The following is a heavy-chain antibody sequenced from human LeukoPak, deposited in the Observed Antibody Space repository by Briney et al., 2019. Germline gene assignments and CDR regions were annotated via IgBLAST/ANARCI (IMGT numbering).Heavy chain of an antibody. CDR1: GFTFTDYH. D-gene: IGHD6-13*01. V-gene: IGHV3-11*06. Sequence: GGSLRLSCAASGFTFTDYHMGWIRQAPGKGPEWVSYITDSSGFIKYADSVKGRFTISRDNAKDSLYLQMNSLRVEDTAVYYCARDPPSSRSFDYWGQGALVTVSS. CDR3: ARDPPSSRSFDY. J-gene: IGHJ4*02. CDR2: ITDSSGFI.